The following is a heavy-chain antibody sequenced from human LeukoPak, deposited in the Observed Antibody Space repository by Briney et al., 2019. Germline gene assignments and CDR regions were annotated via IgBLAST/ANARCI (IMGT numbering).Heavy chain of an antibody. CDR3: ARAKSYYYGSGSHDY. D-gene: IGHD3-10*01. CDR1: GGSIDSTNY. CDR2: INSDGSST. V-gene: IGHV3-74*01. Sequence: PSETLSLTCGVSGGSIDSTNYWSWVRQAPGKGLVWVSRINSDGSSTSYADSVKGRFTISRDNAKNTLYLQMNSLRAEDTAVYYCARAKSYYYGSGSHDYWGQGTLVTVSS. J-gene: IGHJ4*02.